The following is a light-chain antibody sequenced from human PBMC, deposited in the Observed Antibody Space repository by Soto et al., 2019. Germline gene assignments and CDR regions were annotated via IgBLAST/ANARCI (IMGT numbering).Light chain of an antibody. V-gene: IGKV3-11*01. J-gene: IGKJ2*01. CDR3: QQRRDWRRT. CDR2: DAS. CDR1: QSISSY. Sequence: EIVLTQSPATLSLSPGERATLSCRASQSISSYLAWYQQKPGQAPRLLFYDASIRAAGIPARFSGSGSGTDFPLTISSLGPEDLAVYYCQQRRDWRRTFGRGTKLAIK.